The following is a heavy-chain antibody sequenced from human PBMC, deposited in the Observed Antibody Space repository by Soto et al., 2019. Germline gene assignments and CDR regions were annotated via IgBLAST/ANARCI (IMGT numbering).Heavy chain of an antibody. J-gene: IGHJ4*02. D-gene: IGHD6-13*01. V-gene: IGHV1-2*04. CDR3: ARGHPAAAGFYDFDY. CDR2: INPNSGGT. CDR1: GYTFTGYY. Sequence: GASVKVSCKASGYTFTGYYMHWVRQAPGQGLEWMGWINPNSGGTNYAQKFQGWVTMTRDTSISTAYMELSRLRSDDTAVYYCARGHPAAAGFYDFDYWGQGTLVTVSS.